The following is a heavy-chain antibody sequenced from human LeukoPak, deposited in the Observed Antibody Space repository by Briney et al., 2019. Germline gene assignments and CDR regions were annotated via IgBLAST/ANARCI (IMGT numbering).Heavy chain of an antibody. J-gene: IGHJ4*02. Sequence: GASVKVSCKASGRTFSSYAISWVRRAPGQGLEWMGGIIPIFGTANYAQKFQGRVTITADKSTGTAYMELSSLRSEDTAEYYCASGDYGDYDRGRGFYFDYWGQGTLVTVSS. CDR3: ASGDYGDYDRGRGFYFDY. CDR1: GRTFSSYA. D-gene: IGHD4-17*01. V-gene: IGHV1-69*06. CDR2: IIPIFGTA.